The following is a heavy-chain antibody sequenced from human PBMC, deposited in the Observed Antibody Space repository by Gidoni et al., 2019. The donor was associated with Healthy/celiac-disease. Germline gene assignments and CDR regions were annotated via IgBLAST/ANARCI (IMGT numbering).Heavy chain of an antibody. CDR3: TRERGSHSSSDY. CDR1: GFAFSSSW. D-gene: IGHD5-12*01. J-gene: IGHJ4*02. V-gene: IGHV3-7*04. CDR2: IKQSGSER. Sequence: EVQLMEPGVGSVPQGGSLRPSCDASGFAFSSSWMNWVSQSPGKGLEWVANIKQSGSERYYVESEEGRFTSTRDNAKNSLYLQMNSLRAEDTAVDYCTRERGSHSSSDYWGQGTLVTVSS.